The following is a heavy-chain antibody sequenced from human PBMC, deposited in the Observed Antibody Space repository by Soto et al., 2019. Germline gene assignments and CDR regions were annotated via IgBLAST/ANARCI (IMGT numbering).Heavy chain of an antibody. J-gene: IGHJ4*02. D-gene: IGHD3-9*01. Sequence: LSLTCAVSGGSISSSNWWSWVRQPPGKGLEWIGEIYHSGSTNYNPSLKSRVTISVDKSKNQFSLKLSSVTAADTAVYYCASLLRYFDWWDFDYWGQGTMVTVYS. CDR2: IYHSGST. CDR1: GGSISSSNW. CDR3: ASLLRYFDWWDFDY. V-gene: IGHV4-4*02.